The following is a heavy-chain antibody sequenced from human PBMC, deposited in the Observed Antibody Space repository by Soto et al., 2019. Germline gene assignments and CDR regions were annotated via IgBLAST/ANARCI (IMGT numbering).Heavy chain of an antibody. J-gene: IGHJ6*02. CDR1: GFTFDDYA. CDR3: AKDVSSSPPYGMDV. V-gene: IGHV3-43D*04. D-gene: IGHD6-13*01. CDR2: ISWDGGST. Sequence: PGGSLRLSCAASGFTFDDYAMHWVRQAPGKGLEWVSLISWDGGSTYYADSVKGRFTISRDNSKNSLYLQMNSLRAEDTALYYCAKDVSSSPPYGMDVWRQGTTVTVSS.